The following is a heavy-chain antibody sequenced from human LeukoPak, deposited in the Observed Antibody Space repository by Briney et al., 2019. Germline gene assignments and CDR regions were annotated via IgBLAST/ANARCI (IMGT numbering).Heavy chain of an antibody. D-gene: IGHD3-22*01. V-gene: IGHV3-23*01. CDR2: ISGSGGST. Sequence: GGSLRLSCAASGFTFSDHYMDWVRQAPGKGLEWVSAISGSGGSTYYADSVKGRFTISRDNSKNTLYLQMNSLRAEDTAVYYCAKGTHYYDSSGYNDYWGQGTLVTVSS. J-gene: IGHJ4*02. CDR1: GFTFSDHY. CDR3: AKGTHYYDSSGYNDY.